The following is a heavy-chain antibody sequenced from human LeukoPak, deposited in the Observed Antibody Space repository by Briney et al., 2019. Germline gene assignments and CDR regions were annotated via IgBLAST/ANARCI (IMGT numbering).Heavy chain of an antibody. D-gene: IGHD6-13*01. J-gene: IGHJ5*02. CDR2: IYYSGST. CDR1: AGSISSSSYY. CDR3: ARHVAAGPKVNWFDP. Sequence: SETLSLTCTVSAGSISSSSYYWGWIRQPPGKGLEWMGNIYYSGSTYYNPSLKSRVTISVDTSKNQFSLKLTSVTATDTAVYYCARHVAAGPKVNWFDPWGQGTLVTVSS. V-gene: IGHV4-39*01.